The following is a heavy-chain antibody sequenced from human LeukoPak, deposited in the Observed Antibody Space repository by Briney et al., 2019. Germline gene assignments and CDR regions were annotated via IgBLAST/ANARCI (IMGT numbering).Heavy chain of an antibody. Sequence: ASVKVSCKASGYTFTSYYMHWMRQAPGQGLEWMGIINPSGGSTSYAQKFQGRVTMTRDTSTSTVYMELSSLRSEDTAVYYCARARTMVTGHYYYGMDVWGQGTTVTVSS. CDR3: ARARTMVTGHYYYGMDV. CDR1: GYTFTSYY. D-gene: IGHD5-18*01. V-gene: IGHV1-46*01. CDR2: INPSGGST. J-gene: IGHJ6*02.